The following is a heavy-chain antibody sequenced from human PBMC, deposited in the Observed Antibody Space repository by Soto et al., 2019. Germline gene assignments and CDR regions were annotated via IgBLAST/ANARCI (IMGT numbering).Heavy chain of an antibody. CDR2: INHSGST. V-gene: IGHV4-39*07. J-gene: IGHJ6*03. Sequence: PSETLSLTCTVSGGSISSSSYYWGWIRQPPGKGLEWIGKINHSGSTNYNPSLKSRVTISVDTSKNQFSLKLSSVTAADTAVYYCARGRRRAIIVLMVYAKGYYYMDVWGKGTTVTVSS. D-gene: IGHD2-8*01. CDR3: ARGRRRAIIVLMVYAKGYYYMDV. CDR1: GGSISSSSYY.